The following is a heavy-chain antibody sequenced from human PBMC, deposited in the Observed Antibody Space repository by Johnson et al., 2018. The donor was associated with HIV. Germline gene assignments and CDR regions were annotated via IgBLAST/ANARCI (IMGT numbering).Heavy chain of an antibody. V-gene: IGHV3-23*04. J-gene: IGHJ3*02. CDR1: GFTFSGNP. CDR2: LGGSVEST. Sequence: VQLVESGGGLVQPGGSLRPPFPASGFTFSGNPMSWVRQAPGKGLEWVSGLGGSVESTYYADSVKGGFTISRDNSKNTLYLQMNSLRAEDTAVYYCAKRPGGDGSHEVGFDIWGQGTMVTVSS. CDR3: AKRPGGDGSHEVGFDI. D-gene: IGHD3-10*01.